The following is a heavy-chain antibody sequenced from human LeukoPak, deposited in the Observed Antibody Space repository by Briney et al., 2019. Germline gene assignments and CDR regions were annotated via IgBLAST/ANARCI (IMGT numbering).Heavy chain of an antibody. V-gene: IGHV4-38-2*02. Sequence: KPSETLSLTCTVSGYSISSGYYWGWIRQPPGKGLEWIGSIYYSGSTYYNPSLKSRVTISVDTSKNQFSLKLSSVTAADTAVYYCARVHGYSYGYGIWYFDLWGRGTLVTVSS. CDR2: IYYSGST. CDR3: ARVHGYSYGYGIWYFDL. CDR1: GYSISSGYY. J-gene: IGHJ2*01. D-gene: IGHD5-18*01.